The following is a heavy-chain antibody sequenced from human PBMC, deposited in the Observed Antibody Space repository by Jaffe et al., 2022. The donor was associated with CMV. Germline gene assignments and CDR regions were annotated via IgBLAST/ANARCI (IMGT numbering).Heavy chain of an antibody. CDR1: GYTLTELS. D-gene: IGHD3-10*01. CDR3: ATGRDGGSGPALENWFDP. V-gene: IGHV1-24*01. Sequence: QVQLVQSGAEVKKPGASVKVSCKVSGYTLTELSMHWVRQAPGKGLEWMGGFDPEDGETIYAQKFQGRVTMTEDTSTDTAYMELSSLRSEDTAVYYCATGRDGGSGPALENWFDPWGQGTLVTVSS. J-gene: IGHJ5*02. CDR2: FDPEDGET.